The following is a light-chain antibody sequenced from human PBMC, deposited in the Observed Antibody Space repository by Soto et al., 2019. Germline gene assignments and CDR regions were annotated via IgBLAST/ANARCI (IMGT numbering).Light chain of an antibody. Sequence: QSVLAQPRSVSGSPGQSVTISCTGTSSDVGGYNYVSWYQQHPGKAPKLMIYDVSKRPSGVPDRFSGSKSGNTASLTISGLQAEDEADYYCCSYAGRGTLYVLGTGTKVTVL. CDR2: DVS. V-gene: IGLV2-11*01. CDR3: CSYAGRGTLYV. CDR1: SSDVGGYNY. J-gene: IGLJ1*01.